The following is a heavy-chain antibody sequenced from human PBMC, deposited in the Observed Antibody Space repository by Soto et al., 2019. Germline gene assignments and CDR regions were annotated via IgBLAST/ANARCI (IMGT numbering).Heavy chain of an antibody. CDR1: GGTFSSYI. CDR2: IIPILGIA. J-gene: IGHJ4*02. Sequence: QVQLVQSGAEVKKPGSSVKVSCKASGGTFSSYIISWVRQAPGQGLEWMGRIIPILGIANYAQKFQGRVTXXXXXXXXXXXXXXXXXXXXXTAXXXXXXXPQPAIVGAAYFDYWGQGTLVTVSS. V-gene: IGHV1-69*02. D-gene: IGHD1-26*01. CDR3: XXXPQPAIVGAAYFDY.